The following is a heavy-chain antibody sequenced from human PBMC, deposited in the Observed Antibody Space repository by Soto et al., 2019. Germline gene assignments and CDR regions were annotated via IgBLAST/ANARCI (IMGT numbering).Heavy chain of an antibody. V-gene: IGHV1-2*04. CDR2: INPNSGGT. D-gene: IGHD6-19*01. CDR1: GYTFTGYY. J-gene: IGHJ6*02. Sequence: ASVKVSCKASGYTFTGYYMHWVRQAPGQGLEWMGWINPNSGGTNYAQKFQGWVTMTRDTSISTAYMELSRLRSDDTAVYYCARDRVAVAGNYYYYGMDVWGQGTTVTVSS. CDR3: ARDRVAVAGNYYYYGMDV.